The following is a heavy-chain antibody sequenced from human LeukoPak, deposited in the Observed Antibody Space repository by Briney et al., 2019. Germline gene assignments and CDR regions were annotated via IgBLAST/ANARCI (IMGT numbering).Heavy chain of an antibody. J-gene: IGHJ6*02. V-gene: IGHV3-30-3*01. CDR3: ARDVGIVVVPAAISRFLYYYGMDV. CDR2: ISYDGSNK. CDR1: GFTFSSYA. D-gene: IGHD2-2*01. Sequence: GRSLRLSCAASGFTFSSYAMHWVRQAPGKGLEWVAVISYDGSNKYYADSVKGRFTISRDNSKNTLYLQMNSLRAEDTTVYYCARDVGIVVVPAAISRFLYYYGMDVWGQGTTVTVSS.